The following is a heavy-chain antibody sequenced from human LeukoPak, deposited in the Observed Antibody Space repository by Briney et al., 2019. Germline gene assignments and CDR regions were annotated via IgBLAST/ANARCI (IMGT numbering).Heavy chain of an antibody. J-gene: IGHJ5*02. V-gene: IGHV3-30*02. CDR1: GFTFSSYG. Sequence: GGSLRLSCAASGFTFSSYGMHWVRQAPGKGLEWVAFIRYDGGNKYYADSVKGRFTISRDNSKNTLYLQMNSLRAEDTAVYYCAKESAYNWFDPWGQGTLVTVSS. CDR2: IRYDGGNK. CDR3: AKESAYNWFDP.